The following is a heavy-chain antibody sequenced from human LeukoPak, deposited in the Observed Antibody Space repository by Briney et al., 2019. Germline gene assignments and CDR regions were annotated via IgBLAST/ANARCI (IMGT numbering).Heavy chain of an antibody. J-gene: IGHJ4*02. CDR1: GGSITSYY. CDR2: IYYSGST. Sequence: KPSETLSLTCSVSGGSITSYYWSWIRQPPGKGLEWIGYIYYSGSTYYNPSLKSRLSMSVDTSKNQFSLQLSSVTAADTAVYYCARVWCSSSSCSEAFDYWGQGTLVTVSS. D-gene: IGHD2-2*01. CDR3: ARVWCSSSSCSEAFDY. V-gene: IGHV4-59*08.